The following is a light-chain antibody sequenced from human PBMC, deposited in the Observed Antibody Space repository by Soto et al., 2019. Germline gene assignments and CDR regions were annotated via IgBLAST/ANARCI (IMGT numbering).Light chain of an antibody. J-gene: IGLJ1*01. V-gene: IGLV2-8*01. Sequence: QSALTQPPSASGSPGQSVTISCTGTSSDVGGYNYVSWYQQHPGKAPKLMISEVSKRPSGVPDRFSGSKSGNTAFLTVSGLQAEDEADYYCGSYTSSSTYVFGTGTKVTVL. CDR2: EVS. CDR3: GSYTSSSTYV. CDR1: SSDVGGYNY.